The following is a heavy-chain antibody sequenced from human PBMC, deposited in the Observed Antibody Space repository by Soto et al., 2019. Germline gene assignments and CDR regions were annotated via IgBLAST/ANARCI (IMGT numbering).Heavy chain of an antibody. CDR3: AKDIGPYDFWSGYHDY. V-gene: IGHV3-30*18. D-gene: IGHD3-3*01. Sequence: GGSLRLSCAASGFTFSSYGMHWVRQAPGKGLEWVAVISYDGSNKYYADSVKGRFTISRDNSKNTLYLQMNGLRAEDTAVYYCAKDIGPYDFWSGYHDYWGQGTLVTVSS. CDR1: GFTFSSYG. J-gene: IGHJ4*02. CDR2: ISYDGSNK.